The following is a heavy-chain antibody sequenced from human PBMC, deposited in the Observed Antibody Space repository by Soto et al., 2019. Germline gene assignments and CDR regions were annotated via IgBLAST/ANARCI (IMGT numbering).Heavy chain of an antibody. J-gene: IGHJ6*02. Sequence: PSETLSLTCTVSGGSISSGGYHWSWIRQHPGKGLEWIGYIYYSGSTYYNPSLKSRVTISVDTSKNQFSLKLSSVTAADTAVYYCARAQVDYYYGMDVWAQGTTVT. V-gene: IGHV4-31*03. CDR1: GGSISSGGYH. D-gene: IGHD2-15*01. CDR2: IYYSGST. CDR3: ARAQVDYYYGMDV.